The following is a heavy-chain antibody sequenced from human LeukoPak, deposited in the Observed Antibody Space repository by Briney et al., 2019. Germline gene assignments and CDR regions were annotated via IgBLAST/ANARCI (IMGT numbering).Heavy chain of an antibody. J-gene: IGHJ4*02. CDR1: GFTFSTSG. V-gene: IGHV3-48*01. CDR2: IGSTTSPI. CDR3: ARDVYYGSGTFGY. D-gene: IGHD3-10*01. Sequence: GGSLRLSCAASGFTFSTSGMNWVRQAPGKGLEWVSYIGSTTSPIYYADSVKGRFTISRDNAKNSLFLQMNSLRAEDTAVYYCARDVYYGSGTFGYWGQGTLVTVSS.